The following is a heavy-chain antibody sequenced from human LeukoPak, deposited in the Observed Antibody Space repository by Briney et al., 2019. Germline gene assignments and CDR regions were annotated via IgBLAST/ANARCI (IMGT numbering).Heavy chain of an antibody. D-gene: IGHD3-22*01. J-gene: IGHJ4*02. V-gene: IGHV1-8*01. CDR3: ARELVVIAGYYDNSGYHV. CDR2: MNPNSGNT. CDR1: GYTFTSYD. Sequence: ASVKVSCKASGYTFTSYDISWVRQATGQGLEWMGWMNPNSGNTGYARKFQGRVTMTRNTSINTAYMELSSLRSEDTAVYYCARELVVIAGYYDNSGYHVWGQGTLVTVSS.